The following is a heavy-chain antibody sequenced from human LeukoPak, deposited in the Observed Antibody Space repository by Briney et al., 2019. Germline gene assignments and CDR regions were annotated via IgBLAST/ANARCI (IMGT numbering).Heavy chain of an antibody. J-gene: IGHJ4*02. CDR1: GFTFSSYW. CDR2: ISYDGSKR. D-gene: IGHD3-10*01. V-gene: IGHV3-30*18. CDR3: AKDTAEYTYGFGYFDS. Sequence: GGSLRLSCAASGFTFSSYWMSWVRQAPGKGLEWVAVISYDGSKRYYADSVTGRFTVSRDNSKNTLYLQMNSLRAEDTAVYYCAKDTAEYTYGFGYFDSWGQGTLVTVSS.